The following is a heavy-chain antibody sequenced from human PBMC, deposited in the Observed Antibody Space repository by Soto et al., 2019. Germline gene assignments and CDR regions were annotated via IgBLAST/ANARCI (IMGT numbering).Heavy chain of an antibody. J-gene: IGHJ4*02. CDR2: IYPDDSDT. D-gene: IGHD3-9*01. V-gene: IGHV5-51*01. CDR1: GYNFTKYW. CDR3: ARRDMLTGYVYFDY. Sequence: PGQSLKISCQASGYNFTKYWVGWVSQMPGKGLEWMGIIYPDDSDTRYSPSFQGHVTISADKSISTAYLQWSSLKASDSATYYCARRDMLTGYVYFDYWGQGTQVTVSS.